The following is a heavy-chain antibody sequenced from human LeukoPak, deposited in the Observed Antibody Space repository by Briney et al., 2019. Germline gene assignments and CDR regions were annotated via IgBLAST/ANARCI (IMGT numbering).Heavy chain of an antibody. D-gene: IGHD2-15*01. V-gene: IGHV3-48*03. Sequence: GGSLRLSCAASGFTFSSYEMNWVRQAPGKGLEWVSFISSSGSAIHYADSVKGRFTISSDNSKNTLYLQMNSLKAEDTAIYYCARAQDYCSGSICYGYFQYWGQGTLVTVSS. J-gene: IGHJ1*01. CDR1: GFTFSSYE. CDR2: ISSSGSAI. CDR3: ARAQDYCSGSICYGYFQY.